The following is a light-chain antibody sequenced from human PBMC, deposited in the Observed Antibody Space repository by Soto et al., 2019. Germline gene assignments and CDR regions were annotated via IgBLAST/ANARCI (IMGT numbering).Light chain of an antibody. CDR2: GAS. J-gene: IGKJ3*01. Sequence: EIVLTQSPGTLSLSPGERATLSCRASQSVSSSYLAWYQQKPGQAPRLLIYGASSRANGIPDRFSGRGSGTDFTLTISRLEPEDFAVYYCQQYGSSPFTFGRGTKVDIK. V-gene: IGKV3-20*01. CDR1: QSVSSSY. CDR3: QQYGSSPFT.